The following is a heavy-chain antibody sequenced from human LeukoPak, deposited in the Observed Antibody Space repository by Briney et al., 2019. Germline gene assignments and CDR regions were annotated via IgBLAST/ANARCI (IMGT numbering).Heavy chain of an antibody. D-gene: IGHD6-13*01. J-gene: IGHJ4*02. CDR1: GFTFSNYA. CDR2: ISSGGTYE. CDR3: AKVETAAAATLRGFDY. Sequence: AGGSLRLSCAASGFTFSNYAMHWVRQAPGKGLEWVSLISSGGTYEYYADSVKGRFTISRDNSKNTLYLQMNSLRAEDTAVYYCAKVETAAAATLRGFDYWGQGTLVTVSS. V-gene: IGHV3-30*07.